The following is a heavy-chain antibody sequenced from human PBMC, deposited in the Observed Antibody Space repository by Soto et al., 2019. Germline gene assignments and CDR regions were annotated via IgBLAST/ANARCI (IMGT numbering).Heavy chain of an antibody. Sequence: GGSLRLSCAASGFTFSSYAMHWVRQDPGKGLEWVAVISYDGSNKYYADSVKGRFTISRDNSKNTLYLQMNSLRAEDTAVYYCARDYYRFNSGYGFSMDVWGQGTTVTVSS. J-gene: IGHJ6*02. V-gene: IGHV3-30-3*01. CDR3: ARDYYRFNSGYGFSMDV. D-gene: IGHD5-12*01. CDR1: GFTFSSYA. CDR2: ISYDGSNK.